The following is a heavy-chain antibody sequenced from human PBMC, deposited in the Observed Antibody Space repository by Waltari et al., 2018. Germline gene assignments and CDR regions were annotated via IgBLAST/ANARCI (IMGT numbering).Heavy chain of an antibody. CDR1: GFTFSSYA. CDR2: ISGSCGRT. Sequence: VQLLESGGGLVQPGGSLRLSCAAPGFTFSSYAMSWVRQTPGEGLEWVSAISGSCGRTYYADAVKGRFTTARDNTKNTLYLQMNSLRAEDTDVYYGAKDKEAGATLAEYFQHWGQGTLVTVSS. J-gene: IGHJ1*01. V-gene: IGHV3-23*01. CDR3: AKDKEAGATLAEYFQH. D-gene: IGHD1-26*01.